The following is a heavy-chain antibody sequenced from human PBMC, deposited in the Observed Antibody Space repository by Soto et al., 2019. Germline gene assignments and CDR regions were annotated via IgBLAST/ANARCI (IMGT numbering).Heavy chain of an antibody. V-gene: IGHV3-74*01. Sequence: GGSLRLSCAASGFPFTNYWMNWVRQTPGKGLMWVSRISPDGSDVGYADSVEGRFTVSRDNAKNTLYLQMHSLRAEDTAVYYYASRAETNAVNCCGAEKSYLVFWGQGTLVTVSS. J-gene: IGHJ4*02. CDR3: ASRAETNAVNCCGAEKSYLVF. CDR1: GFPFTNYW. CDR2: ISPDGSDV. D-gene: IGHD2-21*01.